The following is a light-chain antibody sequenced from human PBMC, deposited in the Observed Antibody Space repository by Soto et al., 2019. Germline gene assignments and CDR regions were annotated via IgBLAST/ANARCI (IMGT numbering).Light chain of an antibody. Sequence: EVVLTQSPGTLSLSPAERATLSCRASQSVSSSYLAWYQHKPGQAPRLLIYGASSRATGIPDRFSGGGSGTDFTLTISRLEPEDFAVYYCQQYGNSPELTFGQGTRLEIK. J-gene: IGKJ5*01. CDR3: QQYGNSPELT. CDR1: QSVSSSY. CDR2: GAS. V-gene: IGKV3-20*01.